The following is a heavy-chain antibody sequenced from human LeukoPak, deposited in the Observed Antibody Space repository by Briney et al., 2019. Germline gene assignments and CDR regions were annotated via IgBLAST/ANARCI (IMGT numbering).Heavy chain of an antibody. J-gene: IGHJ2*01. D-gene: IGHD3-22*01. V-gene: IGHV4-61*01. CDR2: IYYSGST. Sequence: SETLSLTCTVSGGSISSSSYYWGWIRQPPGKGLEWIGYIYYSGSTNYNPSLKSRVTISVDTSKNQFSLKLNSVTAADTAVYYCARDWSHYYDNSGRGYFDLWGRGTLVTVSS. CDR1: GGSISSSSYY. CDR3: ARDWSHYYDNSGRGYFDL.